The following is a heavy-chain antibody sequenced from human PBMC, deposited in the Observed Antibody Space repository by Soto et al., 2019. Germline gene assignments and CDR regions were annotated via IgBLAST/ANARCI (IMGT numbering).Heavy chain of an antibody. D-gene: IGHD2-2*01. CDR3: ARRFSRRDIIIVPTAPARPPTWFDP. CDR1: GVTFRSYN. V-gene: IGHV3-48*01. CDR2: ISSSSVTI. J-gene: IGHJ5*02. Sequence: PRGSLRLSCGGSGVTFRSYNMNWGRPAPGKGLEWVSYISSSSVTISYADSVKGRFTISRDNAKNSLYLQMNSLRAEDTAVYYCARRFSRRDIIIVPTAPARPPTWFDPWGQGTLVTVSS.